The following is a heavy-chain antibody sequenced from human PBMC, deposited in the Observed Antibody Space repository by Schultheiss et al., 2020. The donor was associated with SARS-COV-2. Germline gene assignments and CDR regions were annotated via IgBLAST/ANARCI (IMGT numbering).Heavy chain of an antibody. CDR1: GFTFSSYW. CDR3: ARGGEGYSYGPSYYYYYGMDV. CDR2: INSDGSST. J-gene: IGHJ6*02. Sequence: GGSLRLSCAASGFTFSSYWMHWVRQAPGKGLVWVSRINSDGSSTSYADSVKGRFTISRDNAKNSLYLQMNSLRAEDTAVYYCARGGEGYSYGPSYYYYYGMDVWGQGTTVTVSS. D-gene: IGHD5-18*01. V-gene: IGHV3-74*01.